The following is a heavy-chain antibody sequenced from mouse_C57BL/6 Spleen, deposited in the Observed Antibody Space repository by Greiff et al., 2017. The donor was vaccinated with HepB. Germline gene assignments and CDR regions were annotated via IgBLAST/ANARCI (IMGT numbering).Heavy chain of an antibody. V-gene: IGHV1-7*01. CDR1: GYTFTSYW. CDR2: INPSSGYT. D-gene: IGHD3-2*02. J-gene: IGHJ3*01. Sequence: VQLQQSGAELAKPGASVKLSCKASGYTFTSYWMHWVQQRPGQGLEWIGYINPSSGYTKYNQKFKDKATLTADKSSSTAYMQLSSLTYEDAAVYDGAVGSSGPRFAYWGQGTLVTVSA. CDR3: AVGSSGPRFAY.